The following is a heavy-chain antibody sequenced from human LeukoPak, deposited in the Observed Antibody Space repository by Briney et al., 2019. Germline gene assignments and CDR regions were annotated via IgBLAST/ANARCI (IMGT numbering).Heavy chain of an antibody. Sequence: GGSLRLSCAASGFTFDDYGMSWVRQAPGKGLEWVSGINWNGGSTNYANSVKGRFTISRDNAKNSLYLQMNSLRAEDTALYYCARFIAAPYYFDYWGRGTLVTVSS. CDR1: GFTFDDYG. V-gene: IGHV3-20*04. J-gene: IGHJ4*02. D-gene: IGHD6-13*01. CDR3: ARFIAAPYYFDY. CDR2: INWNGGST.